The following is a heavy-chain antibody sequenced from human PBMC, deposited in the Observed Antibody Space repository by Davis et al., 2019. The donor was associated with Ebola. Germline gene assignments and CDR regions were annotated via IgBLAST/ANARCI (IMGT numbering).Heavy chain of an antibody. CDR1: GFTFSSYS. CDR3: ARDGKQWLVPGDFDY. Sequence: GESLKISCAASGFTFSSYSMNWVRQAPGKGLEWVSYISSSSSTIYYADSVKGRFTISRDNAKNSLYLQMNSLRDEDTAVYYCARDGKQWLVPGDFDYWGQGTLVTVSS. V-gene: IGHV3-48*02. CDR2: ISSSSSTI. D-gene: IGHD6-19*01. J-gene: IGHJ4*02.